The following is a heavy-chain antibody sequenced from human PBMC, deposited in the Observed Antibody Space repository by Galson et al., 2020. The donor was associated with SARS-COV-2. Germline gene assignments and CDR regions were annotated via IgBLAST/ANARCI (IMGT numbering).Heavy chain of an antibody. V-gene: IGHV3-53*01. D-gene: IGHD3-9*01. J-gene: IGHJ6*02. CDR1: GFTVSSNY. CDR3: ARDLDFEGMDV. CDR2: IYSGGST. Sequence: GESLKISCAASGFTVSSNYMSWVRQAPGKGLEWVSVIYSGGSTYYADSVKGRFTISRDNSKNTLYLQMNSLRAEDTAVYYCARDLDFEGMDVWCQGTTVTVSS.